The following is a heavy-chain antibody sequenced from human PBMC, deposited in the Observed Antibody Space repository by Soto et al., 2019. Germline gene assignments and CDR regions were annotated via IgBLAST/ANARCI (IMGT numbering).Heavy chain of an antibody. J-gene: IGHJ4*02. D-gene: IGHD1-20*01. CDR3: ARVDNTPSRPFDF. V-gene: IGHV3-33*01. CDR1: GFTFSSYD. CDR2: IWYDGSNK. Sequence: PGGSLRLSCAASGFTFSSYDMHWVRQAPGKGLEWVAVIWYDGSNKYYADSVKGRFTISRDNSKNTIYLQMNSLRAEDTAVYYCARVDNTPSRPFDFWGQGILVTVSS.